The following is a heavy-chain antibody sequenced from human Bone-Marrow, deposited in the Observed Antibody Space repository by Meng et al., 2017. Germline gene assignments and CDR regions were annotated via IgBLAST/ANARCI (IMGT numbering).Heavy chain of an antibody. V-gene: IGHV3-30*10. CDR1: GFSFSSYA. Sequence: GESLKTSCAASGFSFSSYAMHWARQAPGKGLEGVALISYDGSNKNYTDYVKGRFTITRDNSKNTLSREMNRLRDEETAVYYCARVTKAGDDLWSGFYTGPLVRGWFDPWGQGTLVTVSS. CDR2: ISYDGSNK. J-gene: IGHJ5*02. D-gene: IGHD3-3*01. CDR3: ARVTKAGDDLWSGFYTGPLVRGWFDP.